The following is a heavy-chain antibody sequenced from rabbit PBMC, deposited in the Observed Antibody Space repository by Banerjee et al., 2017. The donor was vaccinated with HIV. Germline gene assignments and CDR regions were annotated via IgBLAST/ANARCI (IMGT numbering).Heavy chain of an antibody. J-gene: IGHJ4*01. D-gene: IGHD6-1*01. Sequence: QEQLEESGGDLVKPEGSLTLTCTASGFSFSSNYWICCVRQAPGKGLEWIGCIYTDSSGGTYYASWAKGRFTISKTSSTTVTLQMTSLTAADTATYFCARDLLYNGYEFDLWGPGTLVTVS. CDR2: IYTDSSGGT. V-gene: IGHV1S45*01. CDR1: GFSFSSNYW. CDR3: ARDLLYNGYEFDL.